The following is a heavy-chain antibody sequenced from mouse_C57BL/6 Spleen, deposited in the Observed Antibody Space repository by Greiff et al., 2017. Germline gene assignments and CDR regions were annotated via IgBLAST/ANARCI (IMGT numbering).Heavy chain of an antibody. CDR2: ISSGSSTI. CDR1: GFTFSDYG. Sequence: EVKLMESGGGLVKPGGSLKLSCAASGFTFSDYGMHWVRQAPEKGLEWVAYISSGSSTIYYADTVKGRFTISRDNAKNTLFLQMTSLRSEDTAMYYCARVLTYYYAMDYWGQGTSVTVSS. J-gene: IGHJ4*01. CDR3: ARVLTYYYAMDY. D-gene: IGHD1-3*01. V-gene: IGHV5-17*01.